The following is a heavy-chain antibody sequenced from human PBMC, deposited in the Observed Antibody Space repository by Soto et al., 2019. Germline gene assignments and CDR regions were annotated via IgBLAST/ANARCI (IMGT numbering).Heavy chain of an antibody. Sequence: GASVKVSCKASGGTFSSYTISWVRQAPGQGLEWMGRIIPILGIANYAQKFQGRVTITADKSTSTAYMELSSLRSEDTAVYYCARGSQEGSRGSTFYYYYYMDVWGKGTTVTVSS. V-gene: IGHV1-69*02. CDR3: ARGSQEGSRGSTFYYYYYMDV. J-gene: IGHJ6*03. D-gene: IGHD6-13*01. CDR2: IIPILGIA. CDR1: GGTFSSYT.